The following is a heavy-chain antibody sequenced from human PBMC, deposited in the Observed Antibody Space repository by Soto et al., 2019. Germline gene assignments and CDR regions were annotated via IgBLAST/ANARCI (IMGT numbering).Heavy chain of an antibody. J-gene: IGHJ4*02. CDR1: GYTFTSYG. Sequence: GASVKVSCKASGYTFTSYGISWVRQAPGQGLEWMGWISAYNGNTNYAQKLQGRVTMTTDTSTSTAYMGLRSLRSGDTAVYYCATGGYCSGGSCDPFDYWGQGTLVTVSS. CDR2: ISAYNGNT. D-gene: IGHD2-15*01. CDR3: ATGGYCSGGSCDPFDY. V-gene: IGHV1-18*04.